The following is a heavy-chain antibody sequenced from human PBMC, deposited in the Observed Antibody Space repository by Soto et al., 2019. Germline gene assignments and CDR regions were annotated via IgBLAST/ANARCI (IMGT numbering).Heavy chain of an antibody. CDR2: ISAGAAAT. J-gene: IGHJ6*03. CDR1: GFTFNDHA. Sequence: EEQLLESGGGLIQPGGSLRLSCAASGFTFNDHAMTWVRQAPGEGLEWVSTISAGAAATFYADSVKGRFTISRDDSRSPLFLQMTSLRAEDTAVYYCAKDGHGKIYYHYMDVWGKGTTVTVSS. CDR3: AKDGHGKIYYHYMDV. D-gene: IGHD1-1*01. V-gene: IGHV3-23*01.